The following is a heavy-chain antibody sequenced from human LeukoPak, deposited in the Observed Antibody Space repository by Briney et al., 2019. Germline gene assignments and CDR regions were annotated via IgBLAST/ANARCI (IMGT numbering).Heavy chain of an antibody. CDR3: ARDMGDYDILTGYYNALNWFDP. D-gene: IGHD3-9*01. CDR2: IIPILGIA. Sequence: SVKVSCKASGGTFSSYAISWVRQAPGRGLEWMGRIIPILGIANYAQKFQGRVTITADKSTSTAYMELSSLRSEDTAVYYCARDMGDYDILTGYYNALNWFDPWGQGTLVTVSS. J-gene: IGHJ5*02. V-gene: IGHV1-69*04. CDR1: GGTFSSYA.